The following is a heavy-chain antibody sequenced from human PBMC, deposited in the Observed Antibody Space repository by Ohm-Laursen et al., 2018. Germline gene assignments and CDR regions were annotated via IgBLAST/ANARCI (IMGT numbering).Heavy chain of an antibody. CDR1: GFTFSRHA. V-gene: IGHV3-33*08. D-gene: IGHD2-2*01. J-gene: IGHJ6*02. CDR3: ARDIDAVPAANYYYYGMDV. Sequence: SLRLSCAASGFTFSRHAMHWVRQAPGKGLEWVAVIWYDGSNKYYADSVKGRFTISRDNSKNTLYLQMNSLRAEDTAVYYCARDIDAVPAANYYYYGMDVWGQGTTVTVSS. CDR2: IWYDGSNK.